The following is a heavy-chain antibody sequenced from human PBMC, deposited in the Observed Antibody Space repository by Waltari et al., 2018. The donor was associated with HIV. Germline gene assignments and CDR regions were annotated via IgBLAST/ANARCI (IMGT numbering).Heavy chain of an antibody. J-gene: IGHJ5*02. Sequence: QVQLVQSGAEVKKPGSSVKVSCKASGGTFSSYAISWVRQAPGQGLGWTGGIIPIFGTANYAQKFQGMVTITADKSTSTAYMELSSLRSEDTAVYYCARDAYSSSSGVYNWFDPWGQGTLVTVSS. CDR3: ARDAYSSSSGVYNWFDP. CDR1: GGTFSSYA. D-gene: IGHD6-6*01. V-gene: IGHV1-69*06. CDR2: IIPIFGTA.